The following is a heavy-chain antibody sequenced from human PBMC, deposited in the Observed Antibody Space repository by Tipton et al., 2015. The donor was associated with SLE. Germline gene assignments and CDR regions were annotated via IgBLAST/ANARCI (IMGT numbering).Heavy chain of an antibody. V-gene: IGHV4-59*12. CDR2: IYYSGST. Sequence: TLSLTCAVYGGSFSGYYWSWIRQPPGKGLEWIGYIYYSGSTNYNPSLKSRVTISVDTSKNQFSLKLSSVTAADTAVYYCARDQRAFDIWGQGTMVTVSS. CDR3: ARDQRAFDI. J-gene: IGHJ3*02. CDR1: GGSFSGYY.